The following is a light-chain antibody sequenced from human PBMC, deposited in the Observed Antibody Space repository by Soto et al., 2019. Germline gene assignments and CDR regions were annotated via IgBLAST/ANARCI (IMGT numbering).Light chain of an antibody. CDR1: SSDVGGYNY. V-gene: IGLV2-14*01. Sequence: QSVLTQPASVSGSHGQSITIYCNGTSSDVGGYNYVSWYQQHPGKAPKLMIYDVSNRPSGVSNRFSGSKSGDTASLTISGLQAEYEADYYCRSYTSSSTYAFGPGTKVTVL. CDR2: DVS. CDR3: RSYTSSSTYA. J-gene: IGLJ1*01.